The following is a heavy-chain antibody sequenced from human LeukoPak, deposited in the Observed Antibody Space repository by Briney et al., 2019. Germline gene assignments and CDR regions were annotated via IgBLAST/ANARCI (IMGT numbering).Heavy chain of an antibody. J-gene: IGHJ4*02. CDR3: ARSRQAPFDY. V-gene: IGHV4-34*01. CDR1: GGSFSGYY. CDR2: INHSGST. Sequence: ETLSLACAVYGGSFSGYYWSWIRQPPGKGLEWIGEINHSGSTNYNPSLKSRVTISVDTSKNQFSLKLSSVTAADTAVYYCARSRQAPFDYWGQGTLVTVSS.